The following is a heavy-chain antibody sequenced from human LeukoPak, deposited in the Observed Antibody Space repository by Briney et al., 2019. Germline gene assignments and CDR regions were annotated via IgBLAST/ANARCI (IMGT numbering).Heavy chain of an antibody. CDR2: IYYSGST. V-gene: IGHV4-59*01. CDR1: GGSISNYC. Sequence: PSETLSLTCTVSGGSISNYCWSWFRQPPGKGLEWIGYIYYSGSTNYNPSLKSRGSISLDTSKNQFSLKLSSVTAADTAVYSCGRFGKGCSSTSCYVDYWGQGTLLTVSS. D-gene: IGHD2-2*01. J-gene: IGHJ4*02. CDR3: GRFGKGCSSTSCYVDY.